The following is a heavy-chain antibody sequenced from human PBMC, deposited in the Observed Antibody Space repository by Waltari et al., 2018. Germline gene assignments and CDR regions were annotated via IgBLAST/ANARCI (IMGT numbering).Heavy chain of an antibody. CDR1: GGTFSSYA. J-gene: IGHJ4*02. V-gene: IGHV1-69*10. CDR2: IIPILGIA. CDR3: AREPPYYYDSSGSFDY. D-gene: IGHD3-22*01. Sequence: QVQLVQSGAEVKKPGSSVKVSCKASGGTFSSYAISWVRQAPGQGLEWMGGIIPILGIANYAQKFQGRVTITAYKSTSTAYMELSSLRSEDTAVYYCAREPPYYYDSSGSFDYWGQGTLVTVSS.